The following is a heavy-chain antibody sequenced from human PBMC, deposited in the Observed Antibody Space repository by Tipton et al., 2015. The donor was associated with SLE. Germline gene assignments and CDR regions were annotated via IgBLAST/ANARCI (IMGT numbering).Heavy chain of an antibody. CDR2: IYYSGST. V-gene: IGHV4-59*01. Sequence: LRLSCTVSGGPISSYYWSWIRQPPGKGLEWIGYIYYSGSTNYNPSLKSRVTISVDTSKNQFSLKLSSVTAADTAVYYCARGPRDYYYYMDVWGKGTTVTVSS. CDR1: GGPISSYY. CDR3: ARGPRDYYYYMDV. J-gene: IGHJ6*03.